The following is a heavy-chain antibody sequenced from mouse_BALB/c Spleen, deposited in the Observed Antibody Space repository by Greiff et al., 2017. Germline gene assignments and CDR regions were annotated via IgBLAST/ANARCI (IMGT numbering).Heavy chain of an antibody. Sequence: EVKLVESGPGLVKPSQSLSLTCTVTGYSITSDYAWNWFRQFPGNKLEWMGYISYSGSTIYNPSLKSRISLTRDTSKNQFFLQLNSVTTEDTATYYCARQLGLQDAMDYWGQGTSVTVSS. CDR3: ARQLGLQDAMDY. D-gene: IGHD3-1*01. CDR1: GYSITSDYA. CDR2: ISYSGST. J-gene: IGHJ4*01. V-gene: IGHV3-2*02.